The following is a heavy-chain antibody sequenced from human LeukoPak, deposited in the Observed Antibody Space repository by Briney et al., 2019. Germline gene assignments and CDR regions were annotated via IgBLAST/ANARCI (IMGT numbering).Heavy chain of an antibody. V-gene: IGHV3-74*01. D-gene: IGHD3-9*01. CDR2: INGDGRNI. CDR3: TRDLMDYDVSTGLHHYYMDV. CDR1: GFTFSSYW. J-gene: IGHJ6*02. Sequence: GGSLRLSCVASGFTFSSYWMHWVRQDQRKGLVWVSRINGDGRNINYADSVRGRFTISRDNAKNTLYLQMNTLRVEDTAVYYCTRDLMDYDVSTGLHHYYMDVWGQGTTVTVSS.